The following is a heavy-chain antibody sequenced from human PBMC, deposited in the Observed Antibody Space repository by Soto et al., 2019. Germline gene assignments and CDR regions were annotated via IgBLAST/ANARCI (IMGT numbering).Heavy chain of an antibody. J-gene: IGHJ4*02. CDR3: AKYGPTARGGYCFEY. CDR2: ISGSGGST. Sequence: GPLRLAGVSDGLTFSSSAMSWVGQAPGKGLEWVSAISGSGGSTYSADSVKGRFTISRDNSKNTMYLQIKTLSAENTAVYYCAKYGPTARGGYCFEYWGQGTLGTVS. D-gene: IGHD6-6*01. CDR1: GLTFSSSA. V-gene: IGHV3-23*01.